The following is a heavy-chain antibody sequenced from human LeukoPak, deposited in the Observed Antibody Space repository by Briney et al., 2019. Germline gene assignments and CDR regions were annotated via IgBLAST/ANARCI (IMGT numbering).Heavy chain of an antibody. V-gene: IGHV3-21*01. CDR2: ISSSSSYI. CDR3: ARGNTWIQLWLRLSWFDP. Sequence: GGSLRLSCAGSGLTFNTYNMNWVRQAPGKGLEWVSSISSSSSYIYYADSVKGRFTISRDNAKNSLYLQMNSLRAEDTAVYYCARGNTWIQLWLRLSWFDPWGQGTLVTVSS. J-gene: IGHJ5*02. CDR1: GLTFNTYN. D-gene: IGHD5-18*01.